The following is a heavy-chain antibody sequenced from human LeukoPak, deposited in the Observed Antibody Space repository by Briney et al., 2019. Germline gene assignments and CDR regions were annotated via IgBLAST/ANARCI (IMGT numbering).Heavy chain of an antibody. V-gene: IGHV4-30-2*01. CDR1: GGSISSGGYS. J-gene: IGHJ3*02. Sequence: PSETLSLTCAVSGGSISSGGYSWSWIRQPPGKGLEWIGYIYHSGSTYYSPSLKSRVTISVDRSKNQFSLKLSSVTAADTAVYYCARVSPYYYDSSGYPHDAFDIWGQGTMVTVSS. CDR3: ARVSPYYYDSSGYPHDAFDI. CDR2: IYHSGST. D-gene: IGHD3-22*01.